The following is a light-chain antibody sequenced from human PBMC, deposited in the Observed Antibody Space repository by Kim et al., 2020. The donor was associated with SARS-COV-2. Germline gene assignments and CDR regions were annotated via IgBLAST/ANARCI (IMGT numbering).Light chain of an antibody. V-gene: IGLV2-11*01. Sequence: QSVTISCTGTSRDVGGYNDVSWYQQHPGKAPQLMIYDVSKRPSGVPDRFSGSKSGNTASLTISGLQAEDEAEYYCCSYAGSYTVWVFGGGTQLTVL. CDR3: CSYAGSYTVWV. J-gene: IGLJ3*02. CDR1: SRDVGGYND. CDR2: DVS.